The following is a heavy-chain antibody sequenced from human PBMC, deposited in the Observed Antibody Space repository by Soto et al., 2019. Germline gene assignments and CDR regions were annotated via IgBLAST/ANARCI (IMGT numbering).Heavy chain of an antibody. V-gene: IGHV3-48*02. CDR1: GFTFSSYS. CDR2: ISSSSRTI. Sequence: PGGSLRLSCAASGFTFSSYSMNWVRQAPGKGLEWVSYISSSSRTIFYADSVKGRFTISRDNAKNSLYLQMNSLRDEDTAVYYCARLLTTVTLVDYWGQGTLVTVSS. D-gene: IGHD4-17*01. J-gene: IGHJ4*02. CDR3: ARLLTTVTLVDY.